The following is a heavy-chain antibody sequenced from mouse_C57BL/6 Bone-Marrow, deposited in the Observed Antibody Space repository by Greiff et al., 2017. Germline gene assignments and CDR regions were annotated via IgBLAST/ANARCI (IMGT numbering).Heavy chain of an antibody. V-gene: IGHV14-4*01. J-gene: IGHJ1*03. D-gene: IGHD1-1*01. Sequence: VQLQQSGAELVRPGASVKLSCTASGFNIKDDYMHWVKQRPEQGLEWIGWIDPENGDTEYASKFQGKATITADTSSNTAYLQLSSLTSEDTAVYYCTTGSSYWYFDVWGTGTTVTVSS. CDR3: TTGSSYWYFDV. CDR2: IDPENGDT. CDR1: GFNIKDDY.